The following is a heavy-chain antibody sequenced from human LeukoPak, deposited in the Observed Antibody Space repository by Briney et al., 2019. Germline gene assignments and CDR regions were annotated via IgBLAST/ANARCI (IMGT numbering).Heavy chain of an antibody. J-gene: IGHJ6*03. Sequence: ASVKVSCKASGYTFTHYGITWVRQAPGQGLEGMGCISAYNGDTHYAQKLQGRVAMSTDTSTRTVYMELRSLRHDDTAVYYCARGLDLGSRGYYYFDYHYYYMDVWGKGTTVAVSS. CDR3: ARGLDLGSRGYYYFDYHYYYMDV. CDR2: ISAYNGDT. D-gene: IGHD3-22*01. V-gene: IGHV1-18*01. CDR1: GYTFTHYG.